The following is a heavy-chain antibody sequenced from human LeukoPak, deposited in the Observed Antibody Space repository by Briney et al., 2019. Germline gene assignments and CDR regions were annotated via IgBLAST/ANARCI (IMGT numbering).Heavy chain of an antibody. CDR1: GGSISSGDYY. CDR2: IFYGGST. D-gene: IGHD5-24*01. V-gene: IGHV4-30-4*01. J-gene: IGHJ5*02. CDR3: ARDVRQFNWFDP. Sequence: SETLSLTCTVSGGSISSGDYYWSWIRQPPGKGLEWIGYIFYGGSTYYNPSLKSRVTISIDTSKNQFSLKLSSVTAADTAVYYCARDVRQFNWFDPWGQGTLVTVSS.